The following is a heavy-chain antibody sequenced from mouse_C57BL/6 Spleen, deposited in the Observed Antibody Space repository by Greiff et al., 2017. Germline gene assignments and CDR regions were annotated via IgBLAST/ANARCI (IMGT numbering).Heavy chain of an antibody. J-gene: IGHJ3*01. CDR2: ISSGRSTI. CDR3: ARVGTWFAY. Sequence: VQLRESGGGLVKPGGSLKLSCAASGLTFSDYGMHWGRQAPERGLGWVAYISSGRSTIYYADTVKGRFTISRDNAKNTLFLQMTSLESEDADMYYCARVGTWFAYWGQGTLVTVSA. CDR1: GLTFSDYG. V-gene: IGHV5-17*01.